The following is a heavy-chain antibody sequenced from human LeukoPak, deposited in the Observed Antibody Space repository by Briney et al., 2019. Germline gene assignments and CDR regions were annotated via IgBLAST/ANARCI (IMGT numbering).Heavy chain of an antibody. D-gene: IGHD2-15*01. CDR3: ARGRGYCSGGSCYYFDY. CDR1: GYSFTNSW. Sequence: GESLKISCKGSGYSFTNSWLGWVRPMPGKGREWMGIIYPGDSDTTYSPSFQGQVTISADKSISTAYLQWSSLTASDTAMYYCARGRGYCSGGSCYYFDYWGQATLVTVSS. J-gene: IGHJ4*02. CDR2: IYPGDSDT. V-gene: IGHV5-51*01.